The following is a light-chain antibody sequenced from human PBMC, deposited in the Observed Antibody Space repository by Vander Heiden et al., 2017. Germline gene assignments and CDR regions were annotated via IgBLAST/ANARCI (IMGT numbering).Light chain of an antibody. Sequence: EIVMTPSPATLSVSPGESATLSCRASQSVSTNLAWYQQKAGQAPRLLIFGASTRATGIPARFSGSGPGTDFTLTISSLQSEEIGVYYCQQYNNWPLTFGGGTRVEIK. J-gene: IGKJ4*01. CDR1: QSVSTN. CDR2: GAS. CDR3: QQYNNWPLT. V-gene: IGKV3-15*01.